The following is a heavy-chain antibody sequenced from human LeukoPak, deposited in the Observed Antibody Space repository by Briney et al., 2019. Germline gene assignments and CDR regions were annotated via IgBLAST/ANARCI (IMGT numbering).Heavy chain of an antibody. D-gene: IGHD3-22*01. CDR2: IYYSGST. CDR1: GGSISSYY. Sequence: SETLSLTCTVSGGSISSYYWSWIRKPPGKGLEWIGYIYYSGSTNYNPSLKSRVTISVDTSKNQFSLKLSSVTAADTAVYYCARLGSLSYDSPQAKGDAFDIWGQGTMVTVSS. CDR3: ARLGSLSYDSPQAKGDAFDI. J-gene: IGHJ3*02. V-gene: IGHV4-59*08.